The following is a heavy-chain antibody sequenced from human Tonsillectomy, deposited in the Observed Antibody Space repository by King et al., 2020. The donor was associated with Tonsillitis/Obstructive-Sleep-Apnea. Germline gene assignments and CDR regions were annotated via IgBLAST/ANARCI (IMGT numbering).Heavy chain of an antibody. V-gene: IGHV3-23*04. CDR3: AKDGDWGMNWYFDL. CDR1: GFTFSNSA. Sequence: VQLVESGGGLVQPGGSLRLSCAASGFTFSNSAMSWVRQAPGKGLEWVSAISVSGGSTYYADSVKGRFTISRDNSKNTLYLQMNSLSAEDTAVYYCAKDGDWGMNWYFDLWGRGTLVTVSS. CDR2: ISVSGGST. J-gene: IGHJ2*01. D-gene: IGHD3-16*01.